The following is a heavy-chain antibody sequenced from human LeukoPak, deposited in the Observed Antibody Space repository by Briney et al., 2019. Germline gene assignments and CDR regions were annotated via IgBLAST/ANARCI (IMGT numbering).Heavy chain of an antibody. CDR2: TYTGGNS. Sequence: GGSLRLSCAASGFTVSSTHMVWVRQAPGKGLEWVSVTYTGGNSYYAGSVKGRFIISRDISKNTLYLQMNSLRAEDSALYYCARGGRGSAAVVAPRPFDIWGQGTMVTVSS. J-gene: IGHJ3*02. CDR1: GFTVSSTH. D-gene: IGHD3-22*01. V-gene: IGHV3-53*01. CDR3: ARGGRGSAAVVAPRPFDI.